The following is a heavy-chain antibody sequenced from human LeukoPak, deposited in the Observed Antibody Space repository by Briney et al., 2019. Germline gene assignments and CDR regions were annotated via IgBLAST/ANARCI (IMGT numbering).Heavy chain of an antibody. Sequence: GGSLRLSCAASGFTFSSFAMHWVRQAPGKGLEYLSAIYSDGSRTYYADSVKGRFTISRDNSKDTLYFEMSSLRVEDTAVYYCVKSPGSGWPIWGQGTLLTVSS. CDR3: VKSPGSGWPI. CDR1: GFTFSSFA. D-gene: IGHD6-19*01. V-gene: IGHV3-64D*06. J-gene: IGHJ4*02. CDR2: IYSDGSRT.